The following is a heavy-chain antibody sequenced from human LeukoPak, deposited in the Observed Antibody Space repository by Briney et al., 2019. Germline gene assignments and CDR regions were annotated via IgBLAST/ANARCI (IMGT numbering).Heavy chain of an antibody. CDR2: LYSGGTT. CDR3: AKDLQSTVFGVVIKPLDY. CDR1: GFTVSSSY. D-gene: IGHD3-3*01. J-gene: IGHJ4*02. Sequence: GGSLSLSCGASGFTVSSSYMTWVRQAPGKGLEWVSVLYSGGTTYYADSVRGRFTISRDNSKNTLYLQMNSLRAEDTAVYYCAKDLQSTVFGVVIKPLDYWGQGTLVTVSS. V-gene: IGHV3-66*01.